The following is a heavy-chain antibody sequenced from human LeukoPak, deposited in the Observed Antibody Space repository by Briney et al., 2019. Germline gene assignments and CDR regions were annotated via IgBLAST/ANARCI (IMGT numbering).Heavy chain of an antibody. CDR2: INHSGST. V-gene: IGHV4-34*01. CDR1: GGSFSGYY. J-gene: IGHJ6*03. CDR3: ARGRVSSSSWSSTYYYYFYMDV. Sequence: SETLSLTCAVYGGSFSGYYWSWIRQPPGKGLEWIGEINHSGSTNYNPSLNSRVTISRDTSKNHFSLELSSVTAADTAVYFCARGRVSSSSWSSTYYYYFYMDVWGRGTTVTVSS. D-gene: IGHD6-13*01.